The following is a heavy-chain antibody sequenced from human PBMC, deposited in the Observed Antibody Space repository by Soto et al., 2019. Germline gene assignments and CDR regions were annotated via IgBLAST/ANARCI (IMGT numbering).Heavy chain of an antibody. J-gene: IGHJ4*02. V-gene: IGHV1-3*05. D-gene: IGHD3-10*01. Sequence: QVQLVQSGAEEKKPGASVKVSCKASGYTFSSYAMHWVRQAPGQRLEWLGWINAGNGNTKYSQKVQGRVTITRDTSASRAYMELSTLKAEDTAVYYCARGGPHMDYWGQGTLVTVS. CDR3: ARGGPHMDY. CDR1: GYTFSSYA. CDR2: INAGNGNT.